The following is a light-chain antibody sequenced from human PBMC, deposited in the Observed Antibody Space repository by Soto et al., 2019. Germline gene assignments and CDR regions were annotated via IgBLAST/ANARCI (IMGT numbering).Light chain of an antibody. CDR1: SSDVGSYNL. CDR2: EGS. V-gene: IGLV2-23*01. CDR3: CSYAGSSTHYV. Sequence: QSALTQPASVSGSPGQSITISCTGTSSDVGSYNLVSWYQQHPGKAPKLMIYEGSKRPSGVSNRFSGSKSGNTASLTISGLQAEDDADYYCCSYAGSSTHYVFGTETKLTVL. J-gene: IGLJ1*01.